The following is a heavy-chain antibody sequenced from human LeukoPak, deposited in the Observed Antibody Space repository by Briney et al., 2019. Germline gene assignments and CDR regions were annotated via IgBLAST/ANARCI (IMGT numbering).Heavy chain of an antibody. V-gene: IGHV3-33*01. CDR3: ARDPATVTSYFDL. CDR1: GFRFSRYG. CDR2: IWFDGSKK. D-gene: IGHD4-17*01. J-gene: IGHJ4*02. Sequence: PGGSLRLSCVVSGFRFSRYGFHWLRQAPGKGLEWVAVIWFDGSKKYYADSVKGRFIISRDDSKSTLNLQMDSLRAEDTAVYYCARDPATVTSYFDLWGQGTLVTVSS.